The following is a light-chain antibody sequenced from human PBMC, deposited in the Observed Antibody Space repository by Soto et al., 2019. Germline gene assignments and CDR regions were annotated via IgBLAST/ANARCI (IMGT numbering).Light chain of an antibody. CDR1: QSISSN. Sequence: EIVMTQSPATLSVSPGERATVSCRASQSISSNLAWYQQKPGQAPRLLIYGASTRATGIPARFSGSGSGTEFTLTIDSLQSEDFAVYYCQQYNNWPRTFGQGTKVEIK. CDR2: GAS. CDR3: QQYNNWPRT. V-gene: IGKV3-15*01. J-gene: IGKJ1*01.